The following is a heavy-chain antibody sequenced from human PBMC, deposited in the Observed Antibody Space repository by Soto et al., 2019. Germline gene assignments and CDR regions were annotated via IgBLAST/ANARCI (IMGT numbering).Heavy chain of an antibody. J-gene: IGHJ4*02. V-gene: IGHV4-4*02. Sequence: SETRSLTCAVSGVSINSGNWWTWVRQTPQRGLEYIGEIFHDGTANYYPSFERRVAISVDTSKNQFSLKLPSVTAADTAIYFCARLVYDTRLNYMYFDFWGQGALVTVSS. D-gene: IGHD2-8*01. CDR3: ARLVYDTRLNYMYFDF. CDR2: IFHDGTA. CDR1: GVSINSGNW.